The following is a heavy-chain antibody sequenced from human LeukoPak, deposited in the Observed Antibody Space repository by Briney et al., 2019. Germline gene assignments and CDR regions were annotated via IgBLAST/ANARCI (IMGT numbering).Heavy chain of an antibody. Sequence: SETLSLTCTVSGGSISGYFWSWIRQPPGKGLEWIGYIYYRGSTNYNPSLKSRVTISVDRSKNQFSLKLSSVTAADTAVYYCARGGDNWFDPWGQGTLVTVSP. CDR3: ARGGDNWFDP. J-gene: IGHJ5*02. CDR1: GGSISGYF. V-gene: IGHV4-59*01. CDR2: IYYRGST.